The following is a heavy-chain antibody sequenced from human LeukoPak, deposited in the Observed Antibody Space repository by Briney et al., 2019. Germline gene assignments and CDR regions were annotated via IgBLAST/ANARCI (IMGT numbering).Heavy chain of an antibody. J-gene: IGHJ6*03. Sequence: PSETLSLTCSVSGGTISTSLYYWGWIRQPPGKGLEWIGSLYYSGHTYYNPSLKSRVTISIDTSKNQFSLKLSSVTAADTAMYYCAREVADYGGYYYYHYMDVWGKGTTVTISS. D-gene: IGHD4-23*01. CDR2: LYYSGHT. CDR3: AREVADYGGYYYYHYMDV. CDR1: GGTISTSLYY. V-gene: IGHV4-39*07.